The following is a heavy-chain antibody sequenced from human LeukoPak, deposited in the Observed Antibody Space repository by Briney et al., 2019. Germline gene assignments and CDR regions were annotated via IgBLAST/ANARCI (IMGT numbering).Heavy chain of an antibody. J-gene: IGHJ4*02. D-gene: IGHD5-18*01. CDR3: ARDPYSNYFDY. CDR1: GYTFTIYY. Sequence: ASVKVSCKASGYTFTIYYMHWVRQAPGQGLEWMGIIDPSGGSTSYAQNFQGGVTMTRDATTNTVYLELSSLRSEDTAVYYCARDPYSNYFDYWGQGTLVTVSS. CDR2: IDPSGGST. V-gene: IGHV1-46*01.